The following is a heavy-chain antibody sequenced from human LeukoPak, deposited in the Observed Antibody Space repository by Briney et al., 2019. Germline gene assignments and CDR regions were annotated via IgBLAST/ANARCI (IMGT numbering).Heavy chain of an antibody. CDR2: IIPIFGTA. CDR3: ARDPRTYYYDSSGYFDY. D-gene: IGHD3-22*01. J-gene: IGHJ4*02. V-gene: IGHV1-69*01. CDR1: GGTFSSYA. Sequence: ASVKVSCKASGGTFSSYAISRVRQAPGQGLEWMGGIIPIFGTANYAQKFQGRVTITADESTSTAYMELSSLRSEDTAVYYCARDPRTYYYDSSGYFDYWGQGTLVTVSS.